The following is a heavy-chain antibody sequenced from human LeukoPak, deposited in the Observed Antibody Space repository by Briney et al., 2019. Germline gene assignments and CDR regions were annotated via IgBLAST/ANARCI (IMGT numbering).Heavy chain of an antibody. Sequence: GGSLRLSCAASGFTFSSYCMRWVRQAPGKGLEWVAVISYDGSNKYYADSVKGRFTISRDNSKNTLYLQMNSLRAEDTAVYYCAKDGVAGQGGDYFDYWGQGTLVTVSS. CDR1: GFTFSSYC. J-gene: IGHJ4*02. CDR2: ISYDGSNK. V-gene: IGHV3-30*18. CDR3: AKDGVAGQGGDYFDY. D-gene: IGHD6-19*01.